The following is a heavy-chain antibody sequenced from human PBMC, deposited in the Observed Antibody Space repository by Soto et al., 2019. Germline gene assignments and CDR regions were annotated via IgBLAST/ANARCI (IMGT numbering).Heavy chain of an antibody. D-gene: IGHD2-2*01. V-gene: IGHV3-21*01. J-gene: IGHJ3*02. CDR1: GFTFSSYS. CDR2: ISSSSSYI. CDR3: ARDPPVDCSSTSCYEPLEHAFDI. Sequence: GGSLRLSCAASGFTFSSYSMNWVRQAPGKGLEWVSSISSSSSYIYYADSVKGRFTISRDNAKNSLYLQMNSLRAEDTAVYYCARDPPVDCSSTSCYEPLEHAFDIWGQGTMVTVSS.